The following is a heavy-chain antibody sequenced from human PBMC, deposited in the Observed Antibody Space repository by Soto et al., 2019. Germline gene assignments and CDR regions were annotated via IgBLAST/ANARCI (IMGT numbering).Heavy chain of an antibody. CDR1: GFTFRNAW. CDR2: IKSKTDGGTT. Sequence: ASLRLSCAASGFTFRNAWMSWVRQAPGKGLEWVGRIKSKTDGGTTDYAAPVKGRFTISRDDSKNTLYLQMNSLKTEDTAVYYCTRPRYYYDSSGYSHWGQGTLVTVSS. J-gene: IGHJ4*02. V-gene: IGHV3-15*01. CDR3: TRPRYYYDSSGYSH. D-gene: IGHD3-22*01.